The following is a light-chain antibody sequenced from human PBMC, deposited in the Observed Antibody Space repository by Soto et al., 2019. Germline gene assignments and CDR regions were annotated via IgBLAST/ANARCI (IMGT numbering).Light chain of an antibody. CDR3: QQYNNWPPVT. V-gene: IGKV3-15*01. Sequence: EIVMTQSPATLSVSPGETATLSCTASQSVSSNLAWYQQKPGQTPMLLIYGASTRATGIPARFSGSGSGTEFTLTISSLQSEDFAVYYCQQYNNWPPVTFGGGTKVEIK. J-gene: IGKJ4*01. CDR1: QSVSSN. CDR2: GAS.